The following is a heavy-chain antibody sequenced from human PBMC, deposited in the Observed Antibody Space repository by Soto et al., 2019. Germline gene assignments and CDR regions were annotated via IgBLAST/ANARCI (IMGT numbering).Heavy chain of an antibody. D-gene: IGHD6-6*01. J-gene: IGHJ6*02. CDR1: EGTFSSYA. Sequence: QVQLVQSGAEVKKPGSSVKVSCKASEGTFSSYAISWVRQAPGQGLEWMGGIIPICGTENYAQKLQGRVTMTEDEATSTAYMELSSMRSEDTDVYYCESHGRPLVDYYSGMDVCGQGTTVTVSS. CDR3: ESHGRPLVDYYSGMDV. CDR2: IIPICGTE. V-gene: IGHV1-69*12.